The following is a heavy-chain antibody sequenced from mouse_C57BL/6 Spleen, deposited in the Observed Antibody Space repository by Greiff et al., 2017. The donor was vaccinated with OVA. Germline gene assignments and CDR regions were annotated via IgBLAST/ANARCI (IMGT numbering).Heavy chain of an antibody. J-gene: IGHJ1*03. Sequence: VQLQQSGPELVKPGASVKISCKASGYTFTDYYMNWVKQSHGKSLEWIGDINPNNGGTSYNQKFKGKATLTVDKSSSTAYMELRSLTSEDSAVYYCARSYYGSRGYSEVWGTGTTVTVSS. CDR1: GYTFTDYY. V-gene: IGHV1-26*01. CDR3: ARSYYGSRGYSEV. CDR2: INPNNGGT. D-gene: IGHD1-1*01.